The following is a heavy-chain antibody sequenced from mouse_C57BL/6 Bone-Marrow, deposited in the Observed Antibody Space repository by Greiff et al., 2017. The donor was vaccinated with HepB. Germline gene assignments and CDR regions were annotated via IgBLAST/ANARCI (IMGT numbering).Heavy chain of an antibody. CDR2: IHPNSGST. J-gene: IGHJ3*01. V-gene: IGHV1-64*01. D-gene: IGHD1-1*01. CDR1: GYTFTSYW. CDR3: ARSDLLLRVAWFAY. Sequence: QVQLQQPGAELVKPGASVKLSCKASGYTFTSYWMHWVKQRPGQGLEWIGMIHPNSGSTNYNEKFKSKATLTVDKSSSTAYMQLSSLTSEDSAVYYCARSDLLLRVAWFAYWGQGTLVTVSA.